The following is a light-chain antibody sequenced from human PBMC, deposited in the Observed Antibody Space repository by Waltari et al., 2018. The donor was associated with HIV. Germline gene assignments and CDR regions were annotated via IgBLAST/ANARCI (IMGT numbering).Light chain of an antibody. CDR3: QVWDLISDHWV. CDR2: YDS. V-gene: IGLV3-21*01. Sequence: SYVLTQPPSVSLGPGETARITCGGDNIETKSVQWYHQKPGQAPVLVIYYDSDRPSGIPERFSGSNSGNTATLTIHRVEAGDEADYYCQVWDLISDHWVFGGGTRLTVL. J-gene: IGLJ3*02. CDR1: NIETKS.